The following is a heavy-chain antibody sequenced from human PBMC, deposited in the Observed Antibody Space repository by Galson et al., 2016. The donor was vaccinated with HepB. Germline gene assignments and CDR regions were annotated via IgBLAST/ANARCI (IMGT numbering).Heavy chain of an antibody. Sequence: SLRLSCAASGFTFSSFAMTWVRQAPGKGLEWVSTILRSGSSTYNADSVKGRFTISRDNAKNSLYLEMNSLRDEDTAVYYCARDDYFRLGYWGQGTLVTVSS. V-gene: IGHV3-23*01. D-gene: IGHD3-16*01. J-gene: IGHJ4*02. CDR1: GFTFSSFA. CDR3: ARDDYFRLGY. CDR2: ILRSGSST.